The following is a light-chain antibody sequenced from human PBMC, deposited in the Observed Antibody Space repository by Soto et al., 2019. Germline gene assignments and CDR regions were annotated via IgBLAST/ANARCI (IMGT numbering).Light chain of an antibody. CDR1: QSVSSY. V-gene: IGKV3-11*01. J-gene: IGKJ5*01. CDR2: DAS. CDR3: QKRSNWPPIT. Sequence: EIVLTQSPATLSLSPGERATLSCRASQSVSSYLAWYQQKPGQAPRLLIYDASNRATGIPARFSGSGSGTAFPNNISSLEPEDFAVYYCQKRSNWPPITFGQGTRLEIK.